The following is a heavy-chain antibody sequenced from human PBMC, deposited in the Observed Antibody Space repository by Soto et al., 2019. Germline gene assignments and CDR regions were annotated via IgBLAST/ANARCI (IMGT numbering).Heavy chain of an antibody. D-gene: IGHD5-12*01. J-gene: IGHJ6*03. V-gene: IGHV1-2*04. CDR2: INPSGGVT. CDR3: ARESGGATATLDYYYCYMDV. Sequence: QVQLVQSGAEVRKPGASVTVSCRSSGDFFNDYYIHWVRQAPGQGFEWMGWINPSGGVTKYAQKFQGWVSMTRDTSIRTVYMQLSRLRSDDTAVYYCARESGGATATLDYYYCYMDVWGTGTTVTVSS. CDR1: GDFFNDYY.